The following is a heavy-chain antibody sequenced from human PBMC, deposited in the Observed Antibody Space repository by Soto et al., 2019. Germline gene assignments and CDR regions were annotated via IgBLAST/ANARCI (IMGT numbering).Heavy chain of an antibody. Sequence: QVQLVESGGGLVKPGGSLRLSCAASGFTFSDYYMSWIRQAPGKGLEWVSYISSSGSTIYYADSVKGRFTISRDNAKKSQSLQMHSLRAEDTAEYYVARAVAGTRDGFDPRGQGTLVTVSP. CDR2: ISSSGSTI. V-gene: IGHV3-11*01. CDR1: GFTFSDYY. J-gene: IGHJ5*02. CDR3: ARAVAGTRDGFDP. D-gene: IGHD6-19*01.